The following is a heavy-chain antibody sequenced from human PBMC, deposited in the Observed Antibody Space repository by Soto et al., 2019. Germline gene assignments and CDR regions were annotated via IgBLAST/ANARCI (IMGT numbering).Heavy chain of an antibody. V-gene: IGHV4-34*01. Sequence: SLTCAIHGGSFSGYYWDWIRQPPGKGLEWIGEVNHGGTSNYNPSLKSRVTISVDKSKNQFSLKLSSVTAADTAVYYCARDRDAYYYDSSGYYPTVRYNWFDPWGQGTLVTVSS. CDR3: ARDRDAYYYDSSGYYPTVRYNWFDP. J-gene: IGHJ5*02. CDR1: GGSFSGYY. D-gene: IGHD3-22*01. CDR2: VNHGGTS.